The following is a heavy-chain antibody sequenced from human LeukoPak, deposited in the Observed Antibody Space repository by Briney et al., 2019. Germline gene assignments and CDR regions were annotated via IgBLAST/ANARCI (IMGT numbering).Heavy chain of an antibody. Sequence: SVKVSCKASGGTFSSYAISWVRQAPGQGLEWMGGIIPIFGTANYAQKFQGRVTITADESTSTAYMELSSLRSEDTAVYYCARGGHSSSWKLGKYHLGIWGQGTLVTVPS. CDR3: ARGGHSSSWKLGKYHLGI. D-gene: IGHD6-13*01. CDR1: GGTFSSYA. J-gene: IGHJ4*02. CDR2: IIPIFGTA. V-gene: IGHV1-69*13.